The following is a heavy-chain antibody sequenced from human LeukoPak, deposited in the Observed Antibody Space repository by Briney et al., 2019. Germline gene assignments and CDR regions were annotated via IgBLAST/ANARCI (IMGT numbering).Heavy chain of an antibody. Sequence: SETLSLTCAVYGGSFSGYYWSWIRQPPGKGLEWIGEINHSGSTNYNPSLKSRVTISVDTSKNQFSLKLSSVTAADTAVYYCARGRTIYCSSSSCSSPFDYWGQGTLVTVSS. D-gene: IGHD2-2*01. CDR1: GGSFSGYY. CDR3: ARGRTIYCSSSSCSSPFDY. CDR2: INHSGST. J-gene: IGHJ4*02. V-gene: IGHV4-34*01.